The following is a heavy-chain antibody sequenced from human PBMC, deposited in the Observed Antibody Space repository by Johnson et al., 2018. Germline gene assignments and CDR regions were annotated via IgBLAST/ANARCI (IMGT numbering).Heavy chain of an antibody. J-gene: IGHJ6*02. CDR1: GFTFSNYW. CDR3: ARISIAVGGIYGMDV. CDR2: ISGVGSST. D-gene: IGHD6-19*01. V-gene: IGHV3-74*01. Sequence: VQLQESGGGLVQPGGSLRLSCAASGFTFSNYWMHWVRQAPGKGLMWVSRISGVGSSTTYADSVKCRFTSSRANAKSTLSLQMNSLRAEDTAVYSCARISIAVGGIYGMDVWGQGTTVTVSS.